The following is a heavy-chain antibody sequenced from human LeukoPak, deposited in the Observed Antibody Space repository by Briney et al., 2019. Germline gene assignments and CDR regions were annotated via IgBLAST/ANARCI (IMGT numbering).Heavy chain of an antibody. D-gene: IGHD2-8*01. CDR1: GYNFISYY. V-gene: IGHV1-46*01. Sequence: ASVKVSCKASGYNFISYYMHWVRQAPGQGLEWMGVINPSGGSTSYAQKFQDRVTMTRDTSTSTVYMELSSLKSEDTAVYYCAREDVVLVDAVRYYYYGMDVWGQGTTVTVSS. CDR2: INPSGGST. J-gene: IGHJ6*02. CDR3: AREDVVLVDAVRYYYYGMDV.